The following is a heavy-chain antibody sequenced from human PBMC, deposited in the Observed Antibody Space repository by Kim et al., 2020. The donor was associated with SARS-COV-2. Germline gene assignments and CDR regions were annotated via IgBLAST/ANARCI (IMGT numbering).Heavy chain of an antibody. J-gene: IGHJ4*02. CDR2: ITGTSDHIDRT. D-gene: IGHD4-17*01. V-gene: IGHV3-23*01. CDR1: GFTFSTYA. CDR3: AQETYGEYEAFEY. Sequence: GGSLRLSCEASGFTFSTYAMSWFRQAPGKGLEWVSAITGTSDHIDRTYYADSVKGRFTISRDNSKNTLYLQMNTLRAQDTAVYYCAQETYGEYEAFEYWGQGTLVTVSS.